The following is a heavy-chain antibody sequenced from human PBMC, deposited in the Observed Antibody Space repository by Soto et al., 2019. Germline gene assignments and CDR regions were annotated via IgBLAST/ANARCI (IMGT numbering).Heavy chain of an antibody. Sequence: QVQLQESGPGLVKPSETLSLTCTVSGGSTTNYYWSWLRQPAGKGLEYIGRIYGSGRTNYNPSLKNRVTMSVSLNQMSLRLTSVTAADTAVYYCARDLDVNTALDYWYFDLWGRGALVTVSS. D-gene: IGHD5-18*01. V-gene: IGHV4-4*07. CDR3: ARDLDVNTALDYWYFDL. CDR2: IYGSGRT. CDR1: GGSTTNYY. J-gene: IGHJ2*01.